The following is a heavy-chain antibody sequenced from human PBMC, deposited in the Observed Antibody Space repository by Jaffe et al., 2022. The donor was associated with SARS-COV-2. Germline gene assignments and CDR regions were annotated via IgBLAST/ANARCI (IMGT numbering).Heavy chain of an antibody. CDR3: ARDSFEVAAAPYYYYYMDV. J-gene: IGHJ6*03. CDR1: GYTFTSYG. V-gene: IGHV1-18*01. CDR2: ISAYNFNT. Sequence: QVQLVQSGAEVKKPGASVKVSCKASGYTFTSYGISWVRQAPGQGLEWMGWISAYNFNTNYAQELRGRVTMTTDTSTNTAYMELRSLRSDDTAVYYCARDSFEVAAAPYYYYYMDVWGKGTTVTVSS. D-gene: IGHD6-13*01.